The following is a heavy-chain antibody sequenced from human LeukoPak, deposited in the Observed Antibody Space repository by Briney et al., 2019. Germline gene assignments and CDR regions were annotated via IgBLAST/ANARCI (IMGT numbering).Heavy chain of an antibody. CDR3: AKDQEYDFWSGPPFDY. CDR1: GFTFSTYG. CDR2: VSGSGGST. J-gene: IGHJ4*02. V-gene: IGHV3-23*01. D-gene: IGHD3-3*01. Sequence: GGSLRLSCAASGFTFSTYGMSWVRQAPGKGLDWVSAVSGSGGSTHYADSVTGRFTISRDNSKNTLYLQMNSLRAEDTAVCYCAKDQEYDFWSGPPFDYWGQGTLVTVSS.